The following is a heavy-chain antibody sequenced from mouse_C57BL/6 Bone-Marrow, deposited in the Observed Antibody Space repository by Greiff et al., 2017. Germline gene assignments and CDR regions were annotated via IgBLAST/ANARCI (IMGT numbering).Heavy chain of an antibody. V-gene: IGHV1-66*01. CDR3: AREAYDGYYQYYFDY. Sequence: QVQLQQSGPELVKPGASVQISCKASGYSFTSYYIHWVKQRPGQGLEWIGWIYPGSGNTKYNEKFKGKATLTADTSSSTAYMQLSSLTSEDSAVYYCAREAYDGYYQYYFDYWGQGTTLTVSS. D-gene: IGHD2-3*01. J-gene: IGHJ2*01. CDR2: IYPGSGNT. CDR1: GYSFTSYY.